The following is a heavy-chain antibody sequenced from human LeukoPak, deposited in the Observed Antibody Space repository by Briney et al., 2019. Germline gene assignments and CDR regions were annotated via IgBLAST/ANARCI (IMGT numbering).Heavy chain of an antibody. D-gene: IGHD3-10*01. J-gene: IGHJ3*02. Sequence: SETLSLTCAVSGGSISSGGYSWSWIRQPPGKGLEWIGYVYHSGSTYYNPSLKSRVTISVDRSKNQFSLKLSSVTAAGTAVYYCASFPSRYYYGAFDIWGQGTMVTVSS. CDR2: VYHSGST. V-gene: IGHV4-30-2*01. CDR3: ASFPSRYYYGAFDI. CDR1: GGSISSGGYS.